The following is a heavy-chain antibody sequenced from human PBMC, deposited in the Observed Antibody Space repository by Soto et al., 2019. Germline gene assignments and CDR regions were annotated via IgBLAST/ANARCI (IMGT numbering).Heavy chain of an antibody. D-gene: IGHD3-22*01. CDR3: GGDSSGYFYPDAFDI. Sequence: LRLSCAASGFTFSTYSMNWVRQAPGKGLEWVSYISSSSSTIYYADSVKGRFTISRDNAKNSLYLQMNSLRDEDTAVYYCGGDSSGYFYPDAFDIWGQGTMVTVS. CDR2: ISSSSSTI. V-gene: IGHV3-48*02. CDR1: GFTFSTYS. J-gene: IGHJ3*02.